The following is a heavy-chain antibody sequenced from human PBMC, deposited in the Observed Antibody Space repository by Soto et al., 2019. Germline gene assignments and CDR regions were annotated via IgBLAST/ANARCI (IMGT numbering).Heavy chain of an antibody. CDR1: GYSFTSYW. V-gene: IGHV5-51*01. Sequence: GESLKISCKGSGYSFTSYWIGWLRQMPGKGLEWMGIIYPGDSDTRYSLSFQGQVTISADKSISTAYLQWTSLKASDTAMYYCARQDDYDILTGYYNYYGMDVWGQGTTVTVSS. J-gene: IGHJ6*02. CDR2: IYPGDSDT. CDR3: ARQDDYDILTGYYNYYGMDV. D-gene: IGHD3-9*01.